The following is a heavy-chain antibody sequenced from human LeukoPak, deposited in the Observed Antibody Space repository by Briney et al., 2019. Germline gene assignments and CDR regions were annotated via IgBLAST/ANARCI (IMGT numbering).Heavy chain of an antibody. CDR1: GFTFSSYW. CDR3: ARDRGGIVVGPDDTHFDY. J-gene: IGHJ4*02. Sequence: GGSLRLSCAASGFTFSSYWMSWVRQAPGKGLEWVANINQDGSEKYYVDSVKGRFTISRDNAKNSLYLQMNSLRAEETAVYYCARDRGGIVVGPDDTHFDYWGQGTLVTVSS. CDR2: INQDGSEK. D-gene: IGHD2-2*01. V-gene: IGHV3-7*01.